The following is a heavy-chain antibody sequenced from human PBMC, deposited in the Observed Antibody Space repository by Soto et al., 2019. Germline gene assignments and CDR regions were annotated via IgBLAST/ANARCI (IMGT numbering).Heavy chain of an antibody. CDR2: IYYSRNT. V-gene: IGHV4-39*02. CDR3: ARMELGRMVAIHY. Sequence: QLQLQESGPGLVKPSETLSLTCAVSGGSITSPSYYWGWIRQPPGKGLDWIGNIYYSRNTYYNRSLTGRVTISLHTSKNVFSLKLTSVTAADTAVYYCARMELGRMVAIHYWGQGTLVTVSS. J-gene: IGHJ4*02. D-gene: IGHD2-15*01. CDR1: GGSITSPSYY.